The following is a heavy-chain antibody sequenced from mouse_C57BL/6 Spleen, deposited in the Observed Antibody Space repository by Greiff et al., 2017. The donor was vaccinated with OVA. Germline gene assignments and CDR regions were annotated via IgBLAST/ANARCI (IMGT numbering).Heavy chain of an antibody. J-gene: IGHJ1*03. CDR1: GYTFTDYE. V-gene: IGHV1-15*01. Sequence: QVQLQQSGAELVRPGASVTLSCKASGYTFTDYEMHWVKQTPVHGLEWIGAIDPETGGTAYNQKFKGKAILTADKSSSTAYMELRSLTSEDSAVYYGTRGVTTGYFDVWGTGTTVTVSS. CDR3: TRGVTTGYFDV. D-gene: IGHD1-1*01. CDR2: IDPETGGT.